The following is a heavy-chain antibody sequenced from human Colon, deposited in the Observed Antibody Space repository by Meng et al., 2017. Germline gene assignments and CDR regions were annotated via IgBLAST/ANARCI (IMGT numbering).Heavy chain of an antibody. CDR2: LSGSGSSE. V-gene: IGHV3-48*03. J-gene: IGHJ5*02. D-gene: IGHD6-25*01. CDR1: GFTFSSYE. Sequence: GESLKISCAGSGFTFSSYEMNWVRQAPGKGLEWVAYLSGSGSSEKYADSVKGRFSISRDNAKNSLFLHMNSLRAEDTAVYYCARAFPAGPWGQGTLVTVSS. CDR3: ARAFPAGP.